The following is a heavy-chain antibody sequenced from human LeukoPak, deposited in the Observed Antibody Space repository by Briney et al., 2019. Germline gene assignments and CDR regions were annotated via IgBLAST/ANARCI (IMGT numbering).Heavy chain of an antibody. CDR1: GDSISGYY. Sequence: SETLSLTCTVSGDSISGYYWSWIRQPAGRGLEWIGRIYTSGSTNYSPSLKSRVTMSVDTSKNQFSLKLSSVTAADTAVYYCARDSPDELGQIFDYWGQGTLVTVSS. J-gene: IGHJ4*02. D-gene: IGHD7-27*01. CDR3: ARDSPDELGQIFDY. CDR2: IYTSGST. V-gene: IGHV4-4*07.